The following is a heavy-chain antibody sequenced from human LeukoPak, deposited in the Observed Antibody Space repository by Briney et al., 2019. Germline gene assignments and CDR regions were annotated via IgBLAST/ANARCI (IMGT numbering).Heavy chain of an antibody. Sequence: SETLSLTCTVSGGSISSSSYYWGWIRQPPGKGLEWIGSIYYSGSTYYNPSLKSRVTISVDTSKNQFPLRLSSVTAADTAVYYCARPLARSGWFDPWGQGTLVTVSS. J-gene: IGHJ5*02. D-gene: IGHD1-26*01. CDR2: IYYSGST. CDR1: GGSISSSSYY. V-gene: IGHV4-39*01. CDR3: ARPLARSGWFDP.